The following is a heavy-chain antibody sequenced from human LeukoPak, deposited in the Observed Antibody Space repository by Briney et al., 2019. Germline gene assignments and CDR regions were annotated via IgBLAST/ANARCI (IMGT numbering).Heavy chain of an antibody. D-gene: IGHD6-13*01. Sequence: GGSLKLSCAASGFTFSSYAMHWVRQAPGKGLEWVAVISYDGSNKYYADSVKGRFTISRDNSKNTLYLQMNSLRAEDTAVYYCARDRGGIAAAVVYRFDYWGQGTLVTVSS. J-gene: IGHJ4*02. CDR2: ISYDGSNK. V-gene: IGHV3-30*01. CDR3: ARDRGGIAAAVVYRFDY. CDR1: GFTFSSYA.